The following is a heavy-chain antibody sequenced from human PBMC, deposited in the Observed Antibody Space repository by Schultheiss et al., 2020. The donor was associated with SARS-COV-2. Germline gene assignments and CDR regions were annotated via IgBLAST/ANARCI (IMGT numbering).Heavy chain of an antibody. D-gene: IGHD1-14*01. Sequence: GGSLRLSCAASGFTFDDYAMHWVRQAPGKGLEWVSGISWNSGSIGYADSVKGRFTISRDNAKNSLYLQMNSLRAEDTAVYYCARESGIWGQGTLVTVSS. J-gene: IGHJ4*02. CDR2: ISWNSGSI. CDR1: GFTFDDYA. V-gene: IGHV3-9*01. CDR3: ARESGI.